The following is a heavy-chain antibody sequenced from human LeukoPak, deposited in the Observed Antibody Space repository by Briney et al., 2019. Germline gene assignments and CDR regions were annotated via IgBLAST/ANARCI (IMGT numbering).Heavy chain of an antibody. V-gene: IGHV1-2*02. CDR2: INPNSGGT. J-gene: IGHJ5*02. CDR1: GYTFTKSY. D-gene: IGHD3-3*01. CDR3: ARARVLRFLETRRYNWFDP. Sequence: ASVKVSCKASGYTFTKSYIHWVRQAPGQRLEWMGWINPNSGGTNYAQKFQGRVTMTRDTSISTAYMELSSLRSEDTAVYYCARARVLRFLETRRYNWFDPWGQGTLVTVSS.